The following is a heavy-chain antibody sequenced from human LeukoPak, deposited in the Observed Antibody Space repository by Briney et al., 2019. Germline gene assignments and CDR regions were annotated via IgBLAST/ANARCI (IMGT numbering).Heavy chain of an antibody. D-gene: IGHD2-2*01. Sequence: GGSLRLSCAASGFTFSSYAMSWVRQAPGKGLEWVSAISGSGGSTYYADSVKGRFTISRDNSKNTLYLQMNSLRAEDTAVYYCAKGSTLLIVVVPAADYWGQGTLVTVSS. J-gene: IGHJ4*02. CDR2: ISGSGGST. V-gene: IGHV3-23*01. CDR1: GFTFSSYA. CDR3: AKGSTLLIVVVPAADY.